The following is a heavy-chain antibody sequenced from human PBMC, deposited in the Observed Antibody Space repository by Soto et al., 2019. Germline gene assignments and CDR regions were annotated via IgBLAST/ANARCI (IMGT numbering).Heavy chain of an antibody. CDR1: GYSFTSYW. J-gene: IGHJ6*01. CDR3: ARHYCSSTSCYYYYYYGMDV. Sequence: TGESLKISCKGSGYSFTSYWIGWVRQMPGKGLEWMGIIYPGDSDTRYSPSFQGQVTISADKSISTAYLQWSSLKASDTAMYYCARHYCSSTSCYYYYYYGMDVWGQGPTVTVSS. V-gene: IGHV5-51*01. CDR2: IYPGDSDT. D-gene: IGHD2-2*01.